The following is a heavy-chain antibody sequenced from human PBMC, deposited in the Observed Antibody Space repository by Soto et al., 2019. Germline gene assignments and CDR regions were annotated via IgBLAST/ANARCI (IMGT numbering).Heavy chain of an antibody. CDR3: ASERAVSIAVALCWFAP. J-gene: IGHJ5*02. CDR1: GFTFSSYS. D-gene: IGHD6-19*01. V-gene: IGHV3-48*02. Sequence: EVQLVESGGGLVQPGGSLRLSCAASGFTFSSYSMNWVRQAPGKGLEWVSYISSSSSTIYYADSVKGRFTISRDNAKNSLNLQMNSLSDEDTAVDYCASERAVSIAVALCWFAPWGQGTVVPVSS. CDR2: ISSSSSTI.